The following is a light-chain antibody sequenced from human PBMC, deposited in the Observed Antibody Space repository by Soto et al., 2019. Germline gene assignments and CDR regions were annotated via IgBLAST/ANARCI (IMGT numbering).Light chain of an antibody. CDR2: AAS. CDR1: QSISSY. Sequence: DIQMTHSPSSLSASVWERVTMTFRASQSISSYLNWFQQKPGKAPKLLIYAASSLQSGVPSRFSGSGSGTDFTLTISSLQPEDFATYYCQQSYSTPLTFGGGTKVDNK. J-gene: IGKJ4*01. CDR3: QQSYSTPLT. V-gene: IGKV1-39*01.